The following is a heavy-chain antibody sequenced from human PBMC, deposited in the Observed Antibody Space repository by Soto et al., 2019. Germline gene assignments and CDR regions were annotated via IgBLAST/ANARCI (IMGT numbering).Heavy chain of an antibody. CDR3: ARGKKYGAAGGDAFDI. Sequence: SETLSLTCAVYGGSFSGYYWSWIRQPPGKGLEWIGEINHSGSTNYNPSLKSRVTISVDTSKNQFSLKLSSVTAADTAVYYCARGKKYGAAGGDAFDIWGQGTMVTVSS. D-gene: IGHD6-13*01. CDR2: INHSGST. V-gene: IGHV4-34*01. CDR1: GGSFSGYY. J-gene: IGHJ3*02.